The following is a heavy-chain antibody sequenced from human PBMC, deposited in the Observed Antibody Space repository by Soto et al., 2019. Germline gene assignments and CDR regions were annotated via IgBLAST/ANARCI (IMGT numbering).Heavy chain of an antibody. CDR2: ISSGGSTL. Sequence: GGSLRLSCAASGFTFSSYEMNWVRQAPGKGLEWVSYISSGGSTLYYADSVKGRFTISRDNAKNSLYLQMNSLRAEDTAVYYCARAYGDYDWFDPWGQGALVTVSS. CDR3: ARAYGDYDWFDP. D-gene: IGHD4-17*01. CDR1: GFTFSSYE. V-gene: IGHV3-48*03. J-gene: IGHJ5*02.